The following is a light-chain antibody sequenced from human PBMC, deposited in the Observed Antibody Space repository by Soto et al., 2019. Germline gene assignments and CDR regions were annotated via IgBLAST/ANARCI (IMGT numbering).Light chain of an antibody. Sequence: DIVLSQSPGTLSLSPGERATLSCGASQSINSRSLAWYQQKPGQAPRLLIYDASSRATGIPDRFSASGSGTDFTLTISSLEPEDYAVYHCQQYGSSPITFGQGTRLEI. V-gene: IGKV3-20*01. CDR3: QQYGSSPIT. J-gene: IGKJ5*01. CDR1: QSINSRS. CDR2: DAS.